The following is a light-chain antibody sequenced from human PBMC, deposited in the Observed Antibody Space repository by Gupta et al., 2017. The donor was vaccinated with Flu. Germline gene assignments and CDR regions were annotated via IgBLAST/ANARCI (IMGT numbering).Light chain of an antibody. Sequence: SSLSASVGDRVTITCRASQSISNYLNWYKKKPGEAPKLLVYRASSWQSGVPSRFSGSGYGTDFTLTISSRQPEDCASYFCRQSDSTPLLTFGHGTKVDIK. J-gene: IGKJ1*01. CDR2: RAS. CDR1: QSISNY. CDR3: RQSDSTPLLT. V-gene: IGKV1-39*01.